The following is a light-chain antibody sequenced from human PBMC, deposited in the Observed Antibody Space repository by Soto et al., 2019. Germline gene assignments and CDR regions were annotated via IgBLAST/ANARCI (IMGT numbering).Light chain of an antibody. CDR3: PQYGSSPRT. Sequence: EIVLTQSPGTLSLSPGERATLSCRASQSVSSSYLAWYQQKPGQAPRLLIYGASSRATGIPDRFSGSGSGTDFTLTISRLEPEDFAVYYCPQYGSSPRTFGQGTNVEIK. V-gene: IGKV3-20*01. CDR1: QSVSSSY. CDR2: GAS. J-gene: IGKJ1*01.